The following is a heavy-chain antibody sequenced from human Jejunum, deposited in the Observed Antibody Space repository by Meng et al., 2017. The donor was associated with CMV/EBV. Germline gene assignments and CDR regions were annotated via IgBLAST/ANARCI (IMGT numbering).Heavy chain of an antibody. CDR1: GFTFTNSG. CDR3: VRDTSSWP. CDR2: IKSDGGT. D-gene: IGHD6-13*01. Sequence: SCAASGFTFTNSGMHWVRQAPGKGLVWVSRIKSDGGTTYADFVKGRFTISRDNAKNTLYLQMNSLRPDDTAVYYCVRDTSSWPWGQGTLGTVSS. V-gene: IGHV3-74*01. J-gene: IGHJ5*02.